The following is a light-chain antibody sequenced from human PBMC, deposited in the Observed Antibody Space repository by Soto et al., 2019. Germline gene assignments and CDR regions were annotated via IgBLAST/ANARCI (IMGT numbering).Light chain of an antibody. J-gene: IGKJ2*01. CDR3: QQYGSSLYT. CDR2: AAS. CDR1: QSVNSNY. Sequence: EIVLTQSPGTLSLSPGERATLSCRASQSVNSNYLGWYQKKPAQAPRLLIYAASSRATGVPDRFSGSGSGTDFTLTISRLEPEDFAVYYCQQYGSSLYTFGQGTKLEIK. V-gene: IGKV3-20*01.